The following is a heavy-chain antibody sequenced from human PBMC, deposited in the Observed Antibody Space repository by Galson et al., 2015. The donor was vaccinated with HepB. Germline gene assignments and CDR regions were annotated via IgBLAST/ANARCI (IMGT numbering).Heavy chain of an antibody. J-gene: IGHJ5*02. CDR1: GGSISSSSYY. CDR2: IYYSGST. Sequence: SETLSLTCTVSGGSISSSSYYWGWIRQPPGKGLEWIGTIYYSGSTYYNPTLKSRVTISVDTSKNQFSLKLSSVTAADTAVYYCARHSPDSSGYPKVCWFDPWGQGTLVTVSS. CDR3: ARHSPDSSGYPKVCWFDP. D-gene: IGHD3-22*01. V-gene: IGHV4-39*01.